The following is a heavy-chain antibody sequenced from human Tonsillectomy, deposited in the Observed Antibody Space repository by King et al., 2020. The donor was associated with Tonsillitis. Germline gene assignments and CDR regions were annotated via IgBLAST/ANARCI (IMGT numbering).Heavy chain of an antibody. CDR2: IYYSGSP. D-gene: IGHD6-19*01. J-gene: IGHJ2*01. CDR1: GGSISSSSYY. V-gene: IGHV4-39*01. CDR3: ARQPGYSCGWYIGYFDL. Sequence: QLQESGPGLVKPSETLSLTCTVSGGSISSSSYYWGWIRQPPGKGLEWIGSIYYSGSPYFNPSLKSRVTISVDTSENQFSLNLSSVTAADTAVYYCARQPGYSCGWYIGYFDLWGRGTLVTVSS.